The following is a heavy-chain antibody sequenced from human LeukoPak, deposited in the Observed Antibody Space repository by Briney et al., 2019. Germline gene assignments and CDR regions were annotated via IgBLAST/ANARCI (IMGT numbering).Heavy chain of an antibody. V-gene: IGHV3-30-3*01. Sequence: PGGSLRLSCAASGFTFSSYAMHWVRQAPGKGLEWVAVISYDGSNKYYADSVKGRFTISRDNSKNTLYLQMNSLRAEDTVVYYCARALRRAGAIPHFDYWGQGTLVTVSS. CDR1: GFTFSSYA. CDR2: ISYDGSNK. D-gene: IGHD3-10*01. J-gene: IGHJ4*02. CDR3: ARALRRAGAIPHFDY.